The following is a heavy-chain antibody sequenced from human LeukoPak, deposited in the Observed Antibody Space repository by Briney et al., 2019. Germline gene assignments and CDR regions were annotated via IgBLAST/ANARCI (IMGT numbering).Heavy chain of an antibody. V-gene: IGHV3-7*03. D-gene: IGHD4-11*01. CDR1: GFTFSSFW. Sequence: EGSLRLSCAASGFTFSSFWMIWVRQAPGKGLEWVANIKEDGSVKNYVDSVKGRFTISRDNAKNSLFLQMNSLRAEDTAVYYCARERYGNYNWGQGTLVTVSS. CDR3: ARERYGNYN. J-gene: IGHJ4*02. CDR2: IKEDGSVK.